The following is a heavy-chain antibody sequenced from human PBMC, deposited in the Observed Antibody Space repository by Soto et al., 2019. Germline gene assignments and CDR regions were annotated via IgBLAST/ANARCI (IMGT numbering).Heavy chain of an antibody. CDR2: ISFDGRNE. CDR1: GFAFNNYG. J-gene: IGHJ4*02. Sequence: QMQLEESGGGVVQPGRSLRLSCAASGFAFNNYGMHWVRQAPGKGLEWVAFISFDGRNEYYGESVKGRFTISRDNSKNMLFLRMDSLRHEDTALYYCAKTGVSMVRGVPQGFDHWGQGKLVTVSS. CDR3: AKTGVSMVRGVPQGFDH. D-gene: IGHD3-10*01. V-gene: IGHV3-30*18.